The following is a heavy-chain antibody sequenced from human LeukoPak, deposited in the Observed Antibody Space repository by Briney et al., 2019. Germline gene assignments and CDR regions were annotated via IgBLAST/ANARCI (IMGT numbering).Heavy chain of an antibody. Sequence: SETLSLTCTVSGGSISSGSYYWSWIRQPAGKGLEWIGRIYTSGSTNYNPSLKSRVTISVDTSKNQFSLKLSSVTAADTAVYYCARHGRVTANYYYYYGMDVWGQGTTVTVSS. D-gene: IGHD2-21*02. CDR1: GGSISSGSYY. V-gene: IGHV4-61*02. CDR2: IYTSGST. CDR3: ARHGRVTANYYYYYGMDV. J-gene: IGHJ6*02.